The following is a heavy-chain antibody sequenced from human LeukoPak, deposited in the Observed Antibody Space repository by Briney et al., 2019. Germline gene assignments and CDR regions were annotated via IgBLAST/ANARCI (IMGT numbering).Heavy chain of an antibody. J-gene: IGHJ5*02. D-gene: IGHD3-10*01. CDR3: ARHIIRGAGSYYSMFDP. V-gene: IGHV5-10-1*01. CDR1: GYYFTSNW. CDR2: IDPTDSYT. Sequence: GESPKISCKSSGYYFTSNWISWVRQTPGKGLEWMGRIDPTDSYTDYSPSFQGHVTISLDKSITTAYLQWSSLKASDTAMYYCARHIIRGAGSYYSMFDPWGQGTPVTVSS.